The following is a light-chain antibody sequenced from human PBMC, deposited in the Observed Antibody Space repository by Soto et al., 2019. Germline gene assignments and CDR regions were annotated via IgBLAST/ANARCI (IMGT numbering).Light chain of an antibody. V-gene: IGKV1-9*01. CDR2: GSS. CDR3: HQLSHYPYT. J-gene: IGKJ2*01. CDR1: CDISSS. Sequence: DVQLTQSPSFLSASVEDRVTITCRASCDISSSLAWYQQEPGKPPKLLIYGSSTLQTAVPSRFSGTGSGTKLNLTINSLQFGDFSTDYCHQLSHYPYTFGQGTKLEI.